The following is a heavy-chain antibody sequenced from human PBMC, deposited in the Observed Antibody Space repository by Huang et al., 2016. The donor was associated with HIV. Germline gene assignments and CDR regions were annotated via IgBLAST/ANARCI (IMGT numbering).Heavy chain of an antibody. V-gene: IGHV4-34*02. CDR1: GGSFTGNY. CDR2: VNESGAT. CDR3: ARQWTILEWLLGLDV. D-gene: IGHD3-3*01. J-gene: IGHJ6*02. Sequence: QMQLQQRGAGLLKPSETLSLTCGVSGGSFTGNYLTWIRQAPGKGLEWMGEVNESGATNYNPSINGRVTISLDKSNRELSLNLRSVTAADTAVYYCARQWTILEWLLGLDVWGQGTTVIVSS.